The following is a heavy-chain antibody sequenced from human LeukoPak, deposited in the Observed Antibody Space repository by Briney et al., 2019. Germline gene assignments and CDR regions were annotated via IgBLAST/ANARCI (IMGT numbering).Heavy chain of an antibody. CDR1: GYSFTNYW. J-gene: IGHJ5*02. V-gene: IGHV5-51*03. D-gene: IGHD6-13*01. CDR3: ARSEGAAAEYNWFDP. CDR2: IYPGDSDT. Sequence: PGESLKISCKGSGYSFTNYWIGWVRQMPGKGLEWMGIIYPGDSDTRYSPSFQGQVTISADKSISTAYLQWSSLKASDTAMYYCARSEGAAAEYNWFDPWGQGTLVTVSS.